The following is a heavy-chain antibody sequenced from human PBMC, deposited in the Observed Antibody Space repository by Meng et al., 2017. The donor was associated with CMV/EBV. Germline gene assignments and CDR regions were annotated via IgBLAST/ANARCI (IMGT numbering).Heavy chain of an antibody. J-gene: IGHJ5*02. V-gene: IGHV3-30*02. D-gene: IGHD1-7*01. CDR1: GFIFNNYV. CDR3: AREADCTRTTCPPGS. Sequence: GESLKISCAASGFIFNNYVMHWVRQAPGKGLEWVAFIRNDGSNKYYAESVKGRFTISRDNSRNTLYLQMNSLRGEGTAVYYCAREADCTRTTCPPGSWGQGTLVTVSS. CDR2: IRNDGSNK.